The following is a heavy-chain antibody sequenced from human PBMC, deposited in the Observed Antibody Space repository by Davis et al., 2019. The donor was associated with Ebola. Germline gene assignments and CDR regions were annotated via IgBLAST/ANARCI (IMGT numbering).Heavy chain of an antibody. CDR1: GFTFSSYA. J-gene: IGHJ4*02. D-gene: IGHD6-13*01. V-gene: IGHV3-23*01. Sequence: GGSLRLSCAASGFTFSSYAMSWVSLIPGKGLEWVPAITGSGSLTGYADSVKGRFTISRDNSKNTLNMQMNSLRVEDTAVYYCATRGSSREFDYWGQGTLVSVS. CDR3: ATRGSSREFDY. CDR2: ITGSGSLT.